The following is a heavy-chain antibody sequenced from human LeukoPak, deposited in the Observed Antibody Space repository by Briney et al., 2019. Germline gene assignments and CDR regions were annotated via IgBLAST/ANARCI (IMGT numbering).Heavy chain of an antibody. CDR1: GYTFTSYD. CDR2: MNPNSGNT. D-gene: IGHD6-19*01. V-gene: IGHV1-8*01. CDR3: ARDEGLAPGWYFDL. Sequence: ASVKVSCKASGYTFTSYDINWVRQATGQGLEWMGWMNPNSGNTGYAQKFQGRVTMTRNTSISTAYMELSSLRSEDTAVYYCARDEGLAPGWYFDLWGRGTLVTVSS. J-gene: IGHJ2*01.